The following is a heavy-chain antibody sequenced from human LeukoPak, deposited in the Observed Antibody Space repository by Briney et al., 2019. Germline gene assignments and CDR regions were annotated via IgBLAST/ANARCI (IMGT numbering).Heavy chain of an antibody. Sequence: GGSLRLSCAASGFTFSSYAMSWVRQAPGKGLEWVSAISGSGGSTYYADSVKGRFTISRDNSKNTLYLQMNSLRAEDTAVYYCAKGPKYYDFWSGYPYYYMDVWGKGTTVTVSS. CDR1: GFTFSSYA. CDR3: AKGPKYYDFWSGYPYYYMDV. CDR2: ISGSGGST. D-gene: IGHD3-3*01. V-gene: IGHV3-23*01. J-gene: IGHJ6*03.